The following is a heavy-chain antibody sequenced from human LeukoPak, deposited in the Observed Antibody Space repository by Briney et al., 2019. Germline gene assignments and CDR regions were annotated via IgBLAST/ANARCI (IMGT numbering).Heavy chain of an antibody. CDR2: ISSSSSTI. Sequence: GGSLRLSCAASGFTFSSYSMNWVRQAPGKGLEWVSYISSSSSTIYYADSVKGRFTISRDNAKNSLYLQMNSLRAEDTAVYYCARAGIAVAAAFDYWGQGTLVTVSS. CDR3: ARAGIAVAAAFDY. J-gene: IGHJ4*02. CDR1: GFTFSSYS. D-gene: IGHD6-19*01. V-gene: IGHV3-48*01.